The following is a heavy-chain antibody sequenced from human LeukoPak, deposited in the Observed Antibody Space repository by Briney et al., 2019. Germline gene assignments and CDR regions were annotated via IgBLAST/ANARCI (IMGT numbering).Heavy chain of an antibody. V-gene: IGHV3-53*01. J-gene: IGHJ3*02. CDR2: IYTGGTT. Sequence: GSLRLSCTAFGFTFSNYWMHWVRQAPGKGLEWVSVIYTGGTTDYADSVKGRFTISRDNSKNTLYLQMNSLRAEDTAVYYCARDQPSGHDGFDIWGQGTMVTVSS. D-gene: IGHD2-15*01. CDR1: GFTFSNYW. CDR3: ARDQPSGHDGFDI.